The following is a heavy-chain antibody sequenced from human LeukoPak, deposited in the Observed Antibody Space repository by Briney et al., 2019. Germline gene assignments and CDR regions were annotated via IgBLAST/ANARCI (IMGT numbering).Heavy chain of an antibody. V-gene: IGHV3-30*18. CDR2: ISYDGSNK. CDR3: AKGGLIYGDFSGNWFDP. J-gene: IGHJ5*02. Sequence: GGSLRLSCAASGFTFNSYGMHWVRQAPGKGLEWVAVISYDGSNKYYADSVKGRFTISRDNARNSLYLQMNSLRAEDMALYYCAKGGLIYGDFSGNWFDPWGQGTLVTVSS. CDR1: GFTFNSYG. D-gene: IGHD4-17*01.